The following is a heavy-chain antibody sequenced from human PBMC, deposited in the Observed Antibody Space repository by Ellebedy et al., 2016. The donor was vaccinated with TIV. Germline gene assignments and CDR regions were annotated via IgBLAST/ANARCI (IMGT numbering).Heavy chain of an antibody. J-gene: IGHJ4*02. CDR1: GGSISSYY. CDR3: ARGPKSIVGAKRSAYFDY. Sequence: MPSETLSLTCTVSGGSISSYYWSWIRQPPGKGLEWIGYIYYSGSTNYNPSLKSRVTISVDTSKNQFSLKLSSVTAADTAVYYCARGPKSIVGAKRSAYFDYWGQGTLVTVSS. D-gene: IGHD1-26*01. V-gene: IGHV4-59*01. CDR2: IYYSGST.